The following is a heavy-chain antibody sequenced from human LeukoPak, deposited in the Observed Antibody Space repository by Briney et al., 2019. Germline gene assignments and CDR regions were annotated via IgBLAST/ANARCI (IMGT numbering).Heavy chain of an antibody. V-gene: IGHV3-53*01. CDR1: GFTVSSNY. Sequence: GGSLRLSCAASGFTVSSNYMSWVRQAPGKGLEWVSVIYSGGSTYYADSVKGRFTISRDNSKNTLYLQMNSLRAEDTAVYYCARDGPLYSGFGVCYFDYWGQGTLATVSS. J-gene: IGHJ4*02. D-gene: IGHD5-12*01. CDR2: IYSGGST. CDR3: ARDGPLYSGFGVCYFDY.